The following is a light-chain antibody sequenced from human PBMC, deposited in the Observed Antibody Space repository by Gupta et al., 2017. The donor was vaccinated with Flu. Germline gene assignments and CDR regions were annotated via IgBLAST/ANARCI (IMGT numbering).Light chain of an antibody. Sequence: DIQMTQSPSSVSASVGDRVTITCRASQGISSWLGWYQQKPGKAPKLLIYAASSLKSGVPSRFSGSGSGTDFTLTISSMQPEDFATYYCQQANSFLALTFGGGTKVEIK. CDR1: QGISSW. CDR3: QQANSFLALT. CDR2: AAS. V-gene: IGKV1D-12*01. J-gene: IGKJ4*01.